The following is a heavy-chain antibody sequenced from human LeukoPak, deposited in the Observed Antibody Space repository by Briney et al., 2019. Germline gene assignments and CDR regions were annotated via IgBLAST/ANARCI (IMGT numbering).Heavy chain of an antibody. CDR1: GGSISSYY. CDR3: ARVDRIAARHFDY. V-gene: IGHV4-59*13. D-gene: IGHD6-6*01. J-gene: IGHJ4*02. CDR2: IYYSGST. Sequence: SETLSLTCTVSGGSISSYYWSWIRQPPGKGLEWIGYIYYSGSTNYNPSLKSRVTISVDTSKNQFSLKLSSVTAADTAVYYCARVDRIAARHFDYWGQGTLVTVSS.